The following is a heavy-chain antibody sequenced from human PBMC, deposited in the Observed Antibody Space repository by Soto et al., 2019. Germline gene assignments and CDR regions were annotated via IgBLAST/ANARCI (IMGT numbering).Heavy chain of an antibody. J-gene: IGHJ5*02. CDR2: SA. D-gene: IGHD2-15*01. CDR1: GGTFSIYT. CDR3: AREGRPDIAWFDP. Sequence: QVQLVQSGAEVKQPGSSVKVSCKASGGTFSIYTSSWERQAPGQGLEWMGGSANSAQKFHGRLTVTADESTSTVYLELSSLTSEDSAVYYCAREGRPDIAWFDPWGQGTLVSVSS. V-gene: IGHV1-69*01.